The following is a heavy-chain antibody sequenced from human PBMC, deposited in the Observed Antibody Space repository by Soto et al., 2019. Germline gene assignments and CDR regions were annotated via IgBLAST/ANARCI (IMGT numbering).Heavy chain of an antibody. CDR2: IQQDGSEK. V-gene: IGHV3-7*01. Sequence: ASMLLSCAASGFIFGTYCMTWVRQAAGQGLEWVANIQQDGSEKNYVDSVKGRFTISRDNAKNSLYLQMNSLRVEATAVYYCARVSGENDFWSGYYGNYYDMDVWGQGTSVTVSS. CDR3: ARVSGENDFWSGYYGNYYDMDV. D-gene: IGHD3-3*01. CDR1: GFIFGTYC. J-gene: IGHJ6*02.